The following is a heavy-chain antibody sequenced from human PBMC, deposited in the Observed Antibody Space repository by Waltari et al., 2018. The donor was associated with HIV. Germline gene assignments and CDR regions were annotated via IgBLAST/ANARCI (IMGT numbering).Heavy chain of an antibody. D-gene: IGHD2-15*01. CDR1: GFTFSSHA. CDR3: AKGGIVVVVAAFNWFDP. V-gene: IGHV3-23*01. Sequence: EVQLLESGGGLVQPGGSLRLSCAASGFTFSSHAMTWVRQAPGKGLEWVSAISGSGGSTYYADSVKGRFTISRDNSKNTLYLQMNSLRAEDTAVYYCAKGGIVVVVAAFNWFDPWGQGTLVTVSS. J-gene: IGHJ5*02. CDR2: ISGSGGST.